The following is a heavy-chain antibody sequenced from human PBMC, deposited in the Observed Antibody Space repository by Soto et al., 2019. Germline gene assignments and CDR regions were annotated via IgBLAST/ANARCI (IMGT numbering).Heavy chain of an antibody. J-gene: IGHJ4*02. CDR2: IAVGSGYT. V-gene: IGHV1-58*01. CDR1: GFTFTSTA. CDR3: AADATAWQQMVPSDY. Sequence: ISVKLSCKASGFTFTSTAFQWVRQARRQRLEWIGWIAVGSGYTNYAQRFQDRVTLTRDMSTATTYMELSRLTSEDTAIYYCAADATAWQQMVPSDYWGQGTLVTVSS. D-gene: IGHD2-8*01.